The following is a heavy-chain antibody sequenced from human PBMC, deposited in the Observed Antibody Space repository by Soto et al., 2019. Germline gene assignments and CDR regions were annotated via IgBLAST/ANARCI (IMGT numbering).Heavy chain of an antibody. CDR3: ARLGAFYQSLDP. D-gene: IGHD3-3*02. CDR2: IFHSGST. V-gene: IGHV4-4*02. J-gene: IGHJ5*02. Sequence: SETLSLTCAVSGGSISSDNWWSWVRLPPGKGLEWIGEIFHSGSTNYNPSLKSRVTISVDKSKNQFSLKLSSVTAADTAVYYCARLGAFYQSLDPWGPGTLVTVSS. CDR1: GGSISSDNW.